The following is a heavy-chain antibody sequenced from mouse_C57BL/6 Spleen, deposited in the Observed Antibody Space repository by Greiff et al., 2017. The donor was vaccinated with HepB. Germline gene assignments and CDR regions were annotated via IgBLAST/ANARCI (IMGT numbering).Heavy chain of an antibody. D-gene: IGHD2-3*01. CDR1: GFNIKDYY. CDR2: IDPEDGET. V-gene: IGHV14-2*01. J-gene: IGHJ3*01. Sequence: EVQRVESGAELVKPGASVKLSCTASGFNIKDYYMHWVKQRTEQGLEWIGRIDPEDGETKYAPKFQGKATITADTSSNTASLQLSSLTSEDTAVYYCARSADGYYPSWFAYWGQGTLVTVSA. CDR3: ARSADGYYPSWFAY.